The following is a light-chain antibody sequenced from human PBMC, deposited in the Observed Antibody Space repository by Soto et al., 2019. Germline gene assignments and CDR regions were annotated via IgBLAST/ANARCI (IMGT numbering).Light chain of an antibody. J-gene: IGKJ1*01. CDR1: QSVSSSY. Sequence: EIVLTQSPGTLSLSPGERATLSCRASQSVSSSYLAWYQQKPGQAPRLLIYGASSRATGIPDRFSGSGAGPDFTFTICRLEPDDFAVYYFQQYGSSPRTFGQPNKVAIE. CDR3: QQYGSSPRT. V-gene: IGKV3-20*01. CDR2: GAS.